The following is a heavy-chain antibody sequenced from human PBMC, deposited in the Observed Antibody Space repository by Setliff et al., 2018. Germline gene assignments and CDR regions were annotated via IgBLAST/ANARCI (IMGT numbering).Heavy chain of an antibody. CDR3: AKGGSDFWSELDY. V-gene: IGHV3-23*01. Sequence: GSLRLSCAASGFTFSSYWMSWVRQTPGKGLEWVSAITTSGGSTYYADSVKGRFTISRDDSKNTLYLQMLSLRAEDTAVYYCAKGGSDFWSELDYWGQGTLVTVSS. CDR2: ITTSGGST. D-gene: IGHD3-3*01. CDR1: GFTFSSYW. J-gene: IGHJ4*02.